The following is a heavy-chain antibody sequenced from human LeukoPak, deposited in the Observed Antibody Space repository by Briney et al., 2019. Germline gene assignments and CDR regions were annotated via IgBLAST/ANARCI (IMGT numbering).Heavy chain of an antibody. CDR1: GFTFSSYA. CDR3: ARDSEDIVVVVVATPPLDY. Sequence: GGSLRLSCAASGFTFSSYAMSWVRQAPGKGLEWVSGISGSGGSTYYADSVKGRFTISRDNSKNTLYLQMNSLRAEDTAVYYCARDSEDIVVVVVATPPLDYWGQGTLVTVSS. V-gene: IGHV3-23*01. J-gene: IGHJ4*02. D-gene: IGHD2-15*01. CDR2: ISGSGGST.